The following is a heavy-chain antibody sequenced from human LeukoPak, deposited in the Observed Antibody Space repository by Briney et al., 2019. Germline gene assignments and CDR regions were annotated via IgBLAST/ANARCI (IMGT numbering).Heavy chain of an antibody. CDR1: GGSTSSYY. D-gene: IGHD5-12*01. V-gene: IGHV4-59*01. CDR2: IYYSGST. Sequence: SETLSLTCTVCGGSTSSYYWSWIRQPPEKGLERVGYIYYSGSTNYTPSLKSRVTISVDPSKNQFSLKVRSVTGADTALYYCAGYSGYFSLFDYWGQGTLVTVS. J-gene: IGHJ4*02. CDR3: AGYSGYFSLFDY.